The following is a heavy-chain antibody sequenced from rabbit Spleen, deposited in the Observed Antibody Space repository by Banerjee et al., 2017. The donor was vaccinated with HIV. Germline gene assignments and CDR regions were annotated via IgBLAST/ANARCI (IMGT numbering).Heavy chain of an antibody. V-gene: IGHV1S45*01. CDR1: GFSFSDRDV. CDR3: ARDLVGVIGWNFYL. J-gene: IGHJ4*01. CDR2: INASTGKP. Sequence: QEQLVESGGGLAQPEGSLTLTCKASGFSFSDRDVMCWVRQAPGKGLEWIACINASTGKPVYATWASGRFTISRTSSTTVTLRMTSLTAADRATYFCARDLVGVIGWNFYLWGPGTLVTVS. D-gene: IGHD2-1*01.